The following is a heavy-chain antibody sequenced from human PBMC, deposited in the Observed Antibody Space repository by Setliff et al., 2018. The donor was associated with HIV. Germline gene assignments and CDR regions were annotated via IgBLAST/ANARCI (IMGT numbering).Heavy chain of an antibody. Sequence: SETLSLTCSVSGGSISTNYYYWSWIRQHPGKGLEWIGYIYNSGTTFYNPSLESRLIMSVDPSKNQFSLKFTSVTAADTAVYYCARGRYFRDISDSLFDFWGQGTLVTVSS. J-gene: IGHJ4*02. CDR3: ARGRYFRDISDSLFDF. D-gene: IGHD2-21*01. V-gene: IGHV4-31*03. CDR1: GGSISTNYYY. CDR2: IYNSGTT.